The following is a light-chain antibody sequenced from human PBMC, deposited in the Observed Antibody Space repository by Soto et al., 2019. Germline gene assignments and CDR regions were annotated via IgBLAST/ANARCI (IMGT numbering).Light chain of an antibody. Sequence: QSALTQPASVSGSPGQSITISCTGANSDVGRYNLISWYQQRPGKAPQLIIYEADKRPSGVSNRFSGSKSGNMASLTISGLQADDEADYHCCSYGGYSTFVIFGGGTKVTVL. CDR3: CSYGGYSTFVI. CDR2: EAD. J-gene: IGLJ2*01. CDR1: NSDVGRYNL. V-gene: IGLV2-23*02.